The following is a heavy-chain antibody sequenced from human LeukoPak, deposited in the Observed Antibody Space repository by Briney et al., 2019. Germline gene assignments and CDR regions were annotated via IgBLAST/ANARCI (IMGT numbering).Heavy chain of an antibody. V-gene: IGHV1-2*02. D-gene: IGHD6-13*01. Sequence: ASVKVSCKASGYTFTGYYVHWVRQAPGQGLEWMGWINPNSGGTNYAQKFQGRVTMTRDTSISTAYMELSRLRSDDTAVYYCARVGVAAAGYPFDYWGQGTLVTVSS. CDR3: ARVGVAAAGYPFDY. CDR1: GYTFTGYY. J-gene: IGHJ4*02. CDR2: INPNSGGT.